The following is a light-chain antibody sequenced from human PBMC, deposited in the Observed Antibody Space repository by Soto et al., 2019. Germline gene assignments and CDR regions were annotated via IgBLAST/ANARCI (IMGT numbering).Light chain of an antibody. J-gene: IGKJ1*01. CDR2: AAS. CDR3: QQSYSTPRT. V-gene: IGKV1-39*01. CDR1: QSISSY. Sequence: DVQMTRSPSSLSGSVGDRVTITCRASQSISSYLNWYQQKPGKAPKLLIYAASSLQSGVPSRFSGSGSGTDFTLTISSLQPEDFATYYCQQSYSTPRTFGQGTKVDIK.